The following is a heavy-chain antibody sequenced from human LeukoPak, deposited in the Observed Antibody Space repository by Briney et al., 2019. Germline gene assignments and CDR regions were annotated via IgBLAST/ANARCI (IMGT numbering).Heavy chain of an antibody. CDR2: ISGSGGST. CDR1: GFTFSSYE. Sequence: GSLRLSCAASGFTFSSYEMNWVRQAPGKGLEWVSAISGSGGSTYYADSVKGRFTISRDNSKNTLYLQMNSLRAEDTAVYYCAKGEAMVTGLIDYWGQGTLVTVSS. J-gene: IGHJ4*02. V-gene: IGHV3-23*01. CDR3: AKGEAMVTGLIDY. D-gene: IGHD5-18*01.